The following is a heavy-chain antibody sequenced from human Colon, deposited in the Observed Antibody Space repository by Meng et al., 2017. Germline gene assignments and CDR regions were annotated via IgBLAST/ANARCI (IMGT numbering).Heavy chain of an antibody. J-gene: IGHJ4*02. D-gene: IGHD1-26*01. CDR2: IYHSGTT. CDR3: GGPWELDY. Sequence: VHLQESGPGLVKPSGTLSITCAVAGGSITSKNWWSWVRQPPGKGLEWIGEIYHSGTTNYNASLKSRVTMSVDTSKNQFSLNLSSVTAADTAVYCAGGPWELDYWGQGTLVTVPS. CDR1: GGSITSKNW. V-gene: IGHV4-4*02.